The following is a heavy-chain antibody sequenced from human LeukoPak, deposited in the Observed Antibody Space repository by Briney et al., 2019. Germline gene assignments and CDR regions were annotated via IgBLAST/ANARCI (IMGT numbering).Heavy chain of an antibody. CDR1: GFTFSSYA. J-gene: IGHJ4*02. CDR3: AREDYYDSSALSY. Sequence: PGGSLRLSCEASGFTFSSYALTWVRQAPGKGLEWVANIKQDGSEKYYVDSVKGRFTISRDNAKNSLYLQMNSLRAEDTAVYYCAREDYYDSSALSYWGQGTLVTVSS. V-gene: IGHV3-7*04. D-gene: IGHD3-22*01. CDR2: IKQDGSEK.